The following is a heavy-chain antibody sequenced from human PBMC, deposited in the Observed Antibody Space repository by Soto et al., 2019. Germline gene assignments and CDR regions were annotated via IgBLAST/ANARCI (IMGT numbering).Heavy chain of an antibody. D-gene: IGHD3-10*01. Sequence: EVQLLESGGDLVQPGGSLRLSCVASGMTFGSRAMSWVCQAPGEGLEWVSSITDSGGDTKYADSVRGRFTISRDNSKNTLYLQMSSLRAEDSAVYYCARGSKESYPGSRILDFWGRGTLVTVSS. CDR3: ARGSKESYPGSRILDF. CDR2: ITDSGGDT. J-gene: IGHJ4*02. CDR1: GMTFGSRA. V-gene: IGHV3-23*01.